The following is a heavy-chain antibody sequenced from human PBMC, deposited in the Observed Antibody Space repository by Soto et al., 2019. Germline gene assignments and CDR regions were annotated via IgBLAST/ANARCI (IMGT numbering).Heavy chain of an antibody. CDR1: GFTFSSYA. D-gene: IGHD2-15*01. J-gene: IGHJ6*02. CDR3: AKVAYCSSGSCYPSYYYGMDV. Sequence: GGSLRLSCAASGFTFSSYAMSWVRQAPGKGLEWVSAISGSGGSTYYADSVKGRFTISRDNSKNTLYLQMNSLRAEDTAVYYCAKVAYCSSGSCYPSYYYGMDVWGQGTTVTVSS. CDR2: ISGSGGST. V-gene: IGHV3-23*01.